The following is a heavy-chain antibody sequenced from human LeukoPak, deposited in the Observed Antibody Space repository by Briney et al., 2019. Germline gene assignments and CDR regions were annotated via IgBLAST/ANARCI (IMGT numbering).Heavy chain of an antibody. D-gene: IGHD2-2*01. CDR3: ARLVVPAAMGGYWFDP. Sequence: SQTLSLTCTVSGGSISSGPYYWTWIRQHPGKGLEWIGYIFYSGSTNYNPSLKSRVTISVDTSKNQFSLKLSSVTAADTAVYYCARLVVPAAMGGYWFDPWGQGTLVTVSS. CDR2: IFYSGST. V-gene: IGHV4-30-4*08. J-gene: IGHJ5*02. CDR1: GGSISSGPYY.